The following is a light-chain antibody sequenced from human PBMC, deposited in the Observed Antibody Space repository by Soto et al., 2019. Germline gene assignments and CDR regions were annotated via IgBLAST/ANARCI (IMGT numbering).Light chain of an antibody. Sequence: EVVMTQSPATLSVSPGERVTLSCRASQSINAHLAWYQQKPGQAPRLLIHGASTRATGIPARFSASGFGTEFTLTISSLQSEDFAVYYCQQYNTWLWTFGQGTKVEIQ. V-gene: IGKV3-15*01. J-gene: IGKJ1*01. CDR3: QQYNTWLWT. CDR1: QSINAH. CDR2: GAS.